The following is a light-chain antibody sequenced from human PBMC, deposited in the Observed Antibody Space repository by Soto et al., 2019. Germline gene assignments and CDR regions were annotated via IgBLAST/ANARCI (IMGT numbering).Light chain of an antibody. Sequence: EIVLTQSPGTLSLSPGERATLSCRASQSVGSGYLAWYQQQPGQAPRLLIYGASNRATGIPDTFSGSGAGTEFTLTIRGLEPEDFAVYYCQQYRTSAPVYTFGQRTPLDIK. J-gene: IGKJ2*01. CDR2: GAS. V-gene: IGKV3-20*01. CDR3: QQYRTSAPVYT. CDR1: QSVGSGY.